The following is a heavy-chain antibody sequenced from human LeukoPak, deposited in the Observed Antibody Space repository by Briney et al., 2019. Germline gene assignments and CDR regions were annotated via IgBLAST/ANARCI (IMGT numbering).Heavy chain of an antibody. J-gene: IGHJ6*04. CDR1: GYTFTSYY. D-gene: IGHD3-10*01. CDR2: INPSGGST. V-gene: IGHV1-46*01. CDR3: ARAVTMVRGYYYYGMDV. Sequence: ASVKVSCKASGYTFTSYYMHWVRQAPGQGLEWMGIINPSGGSTSYAQKFQGRVTMTRDTSTSTVYMELSSLRSEDTAVYYCARAVTMVRGYYYYGMDVWGKGTTVTASS.